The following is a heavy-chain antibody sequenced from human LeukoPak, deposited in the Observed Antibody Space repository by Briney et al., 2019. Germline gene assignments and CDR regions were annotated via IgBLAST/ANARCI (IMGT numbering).Heavy chain of an antibody. J-gene: IGHJ4*02. CDR2: IDTRSSVI. D-gene: IGHD5-12*01. V-gene: IGHV3-48*02. CDR3: MRDVTGYPY. Sequence: PGGSLRLSCTAYGFTLRTYKMNWVRQAPCKGLEWVAYIDTRSSVIYYADFVGGRFTISRDHAQNSLYLEMNSLRDDDTAMYYCMRDVTGYPYWGPGTQVIVSS. CDR1: GFTLRTYK.